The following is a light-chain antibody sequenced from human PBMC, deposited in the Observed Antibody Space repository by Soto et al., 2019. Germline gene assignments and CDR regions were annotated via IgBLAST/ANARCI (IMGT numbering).Light chain of an antibody. Sequence: LTQPASVSGSPGQSITISCTGTSSDVGGYNYVSWYQQHPGKAPKFMIYDVSNRPSGVSNRLSGSKSGNTASLTISGLQAEDEADYYCCSYTTSNTRQIVFGTGTKVTVL. CDR2: DVS. CDR3: CSYTTSNTRQIV. J-gene: IGLJ1*01. CDR1: SSDVGGYNY. V-gene: IGLV2-14*01.